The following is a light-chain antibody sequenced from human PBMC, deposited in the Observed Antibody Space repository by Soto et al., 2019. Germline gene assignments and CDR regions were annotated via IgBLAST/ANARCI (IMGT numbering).Light chain of an antibody. CDR1: QSISSY. V-gene: IGKV1-39*01. J-gene: IGKJ1*01. CDR2: AAS. Sequence: DIQMTQSPSSLSASVGDRVTITCRASQSISSYLNWYQQKPGKAPKLLIYAASSLQSGVPSRFSGSVSGTDFTLTISXLQPEDFATYYCQQSYGTPRTFGQGTKVDIK. CDR3: QQSYGTPRT.